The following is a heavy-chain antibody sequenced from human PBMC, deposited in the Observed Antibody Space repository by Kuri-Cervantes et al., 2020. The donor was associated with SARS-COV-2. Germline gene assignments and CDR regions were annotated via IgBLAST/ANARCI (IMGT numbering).Heavy chain of an antibody. CDR2: IYYSGST. CDR3: ARWLCELPRFDY. J-gene: IGHJ4*02. V-gene: IGHV4-31*02. D-gene: IGHD1-26*01. Sequence: SCTVSGGSITGGGHYWGWLRPHPGKGLEWIGYIYYSGSTNHNPSLKSRVTISADTSKNQFSLKLSSVTAADTAVYYCARWLCELPRFDYWGQGTLVTVSS. CDR1: GGSITGGGHY.